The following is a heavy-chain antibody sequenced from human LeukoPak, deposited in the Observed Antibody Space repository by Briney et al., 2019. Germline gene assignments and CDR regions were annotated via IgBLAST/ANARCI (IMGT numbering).Heavy chain of an antibody. J-gene: IGHJ2*01. CDR3: ARGRRDGYNRDFDL. CDR2: IYYSGST. CDR1: GGSISSYY. V-gene: IGHV4-59*08. Sequence: SETLSLTCTVSGGSISSYYWSWIRQPPGEGLEWIGYIYYSGSTNYNPSLKSRVTISVDTSKNQFSLKLSSVTAADTVVYYCARGRRDGYNRDFDLWGRGTLVTVSS. D-gene: IGHD5-24*01.